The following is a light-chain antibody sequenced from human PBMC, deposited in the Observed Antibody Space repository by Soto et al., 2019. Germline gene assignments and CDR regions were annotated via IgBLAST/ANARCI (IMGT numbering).Light chain of an antibody. CDR3: QSYDSSLSGSGV. Sequence: QSVLTQTPSVSGAPGQKITMSCTGSSSNIGAGYDVHWYQQVPGAAPRLLIYADNNRPSGVPDRFSASKSGTSASLAITGLQGEDEANYYCQSYDSSLSGSGVFGTGTKLTVL. CDR1: SSNIGAGYD. CDR2: ADN. V-gene: IGLV1-40*01. J-gene: IGLJ1*01.